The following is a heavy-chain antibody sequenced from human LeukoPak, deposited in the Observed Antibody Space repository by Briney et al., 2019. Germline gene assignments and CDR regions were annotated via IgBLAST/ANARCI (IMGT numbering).Heavy chain of an antibody. CDR3: ARAHSLLPADWLPLSGGSFDY. Sequence: SESLSLTCTVSGGSISSGDYYWSWIRQPPGKGLEWIGYIYYSGSTYYNPSLKSRVTISVDTSKNQFSLKLSSVTAADTAVYYCARAHSLLPADWLPLSGGSFDYWGQGTLVTVSS. V-gene: IGHV4-30-4*01. J-gene: IGHJ4*02. D-gene: IGHD3-9*01. CDR1: GGSISSGDYY. CDR2: IYYSGST.